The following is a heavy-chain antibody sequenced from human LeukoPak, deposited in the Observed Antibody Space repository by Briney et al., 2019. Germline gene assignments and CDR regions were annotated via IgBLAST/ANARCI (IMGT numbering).Heavy chain of an antibody. Sequence: SETLSLTCAVYGGSFSGYYWSWIRQPPGKGLEWIGEINHSGSTNYNPSLKSRVTISVDTSKNQFSLKLSSVTAADTAVYYCARDWKRGYSYGYVWYFDLWGRGTLVTVSS. CDR1: GGSFSGYY. CDR2: INHSGST. CDR3: ARDWKRGYSYGYVWYFDL. V-gene: IGHV4-34*01. D-gene: IGHD5-18*01. J-gene: IGHJ2*01.